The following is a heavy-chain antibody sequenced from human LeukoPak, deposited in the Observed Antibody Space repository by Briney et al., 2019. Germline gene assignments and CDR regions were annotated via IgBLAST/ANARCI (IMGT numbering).Heavy chain of an antibody. Sequence: GESLEISCKGSGYSFTSYWIGWVRQMPGKGLEWMGIIYPGDSDTRYSPSFQGQVTISADKSISTAYLQWSSLKASDTAMYYCARLGAAAGTLGENWFDPWGQGTLVTVSS. CDR1: GYSFTSYW. CDR2: IYPGDSDT. V-gene: IGHV5-51*01. J-gene: IGHJ5*02. D-gene: IGHD6-13*01. CDR3: ARLGAAAGTLGENWFDP.